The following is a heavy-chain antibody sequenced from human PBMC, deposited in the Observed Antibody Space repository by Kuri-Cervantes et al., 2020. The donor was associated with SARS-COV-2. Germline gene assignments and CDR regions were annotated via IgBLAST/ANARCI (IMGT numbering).Heavy chain of an antibody. D-gene: IGHD3-22*01. J-gene: IGHJ4*02. CDR2: ISSSSSYI. CDR3: ARGEHYYDSSGYYSRDY. Sequence: GGSLRLSCTASGFTFGDYAMSWVRQAPGKGLEWVSSISSSSSYIYYADSVKGRFTISRDNAKNSLYLQMNSLRAEDTAVYYCARGEHYYDSSGYYSRDYWGQGTLVTVSS. V-gene: IGHV3-21*01. CDR1: GFTFGDYA.